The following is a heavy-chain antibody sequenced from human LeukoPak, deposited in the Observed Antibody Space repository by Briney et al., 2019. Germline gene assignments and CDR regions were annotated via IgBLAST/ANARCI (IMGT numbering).Heavy chain of an antibody. CDR2: MNPDSGDT. J-gene: IGHJ4*02. D-gene: IGHD2-8*01. Sequence: ASVKVSCKASGYTFTNYDINWVRQAAGQGLEWMGWMNPDSGDTDYAQKFQGRVTMTRDTSISTAYMELSSLGSEDTAIYYCARGSVAMVFWGQGTPVTVSS. V-gene: IGHV1-8*01. CDR1: GYTFTNYD. CDR3: ARGSVAMVF.